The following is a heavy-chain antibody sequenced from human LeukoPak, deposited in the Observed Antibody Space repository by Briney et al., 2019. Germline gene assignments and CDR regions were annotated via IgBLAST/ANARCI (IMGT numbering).Heavy chain of an antibody. J-gene: IGHJ4*02. D-gene: IGHD3-22*01. CDR3: TRVITMIVVVNYYFDY. CDR2: IRSKAYGGTT. Sequence: GGSLRLSCAASGFTFNNAWMSWVRQAPGKGLEWVGFIRSKAYGGTTEYAASVEGRFTISRDDSKSIAYLQMNSLKTEDTAVYYCTRVITMIVVVNYYFDYWGQGTLVTVSS. V-gene: IGHV3-49*04. CDR1: GFTFNNAW.